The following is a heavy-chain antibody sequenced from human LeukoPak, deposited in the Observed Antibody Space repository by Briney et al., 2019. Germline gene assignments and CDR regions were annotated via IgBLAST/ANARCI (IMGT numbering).Heavy chain of an antibody. Sequence: PSETLSLTCNVSGGSIRGYYWSWIRQPPGKGLEWIGSIYYTGNTYYNASLKSRVTISIDTSKNQISLRLTSVTATDTAMYYCARQTGSGLFTLPGGQGTLVTVSS. J-gene: IGHJ4*02. CDR3: ARQTGSGLFTLP. CDR1: GGSIRGYY. CDR2: IYYTGNT. V-gene: IGHV4-59*04. D-gene: IGHD3/OR15-3a*01.